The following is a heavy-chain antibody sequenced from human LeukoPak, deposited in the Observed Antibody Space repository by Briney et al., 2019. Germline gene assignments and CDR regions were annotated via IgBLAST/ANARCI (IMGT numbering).Heavy chain of an antibody. CDR3: AGSTVTRLAEYFQH. V-gene: IGHV1-69*01. D-gene: IGHD4-17*01. CDR2: IIPIFGTA. Sequence: GSSVKVPCKASGGTFSSYAISWVRQAPGQGLEWMGGIIPIFGTANYAQKFQGRVTITAEESTSTAYMELSSLRSEDTAVYYCAGSTVTRLAEYFQHWGQGTMVTVSS. CDR1: GGTFSSYA. J-gene: IGHJ1*01.